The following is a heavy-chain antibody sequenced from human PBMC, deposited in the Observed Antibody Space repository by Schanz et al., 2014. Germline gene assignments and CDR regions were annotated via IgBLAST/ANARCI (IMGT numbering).Heavy chain of an antibody. CDR3: ARGDISGYNGGLMDT. D-gene: IGHD5-12*01. CDR2: IYHSGRT. J-gene: IGHJ5*02. CDR1: GDSITSNRG. Sequence: QVQLQESGPGLVKPSGTLSLTCAVSGDSITSNRGWSWVRQPPGKGLEWIGEIYHSGRTTYDPSLKSRVTISMDNSTNQLSLKVSSVTAADTAIYYCARGDISGYNGGLMDTWGQGTLVTVSS. V-gene: IGHV4-4*02.